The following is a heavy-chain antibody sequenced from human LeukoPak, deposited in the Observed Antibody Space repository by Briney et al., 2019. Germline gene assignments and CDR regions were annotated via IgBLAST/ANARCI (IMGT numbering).Heavy chain of an antibody. Sequence: PGGSLRLSCAASGFTVSSNYMSWVRQAPGKGLEWVSVIYSGGSTYYADSVKGRFTISRDNSKNTLYLQMNSLRAEDTAVYYCARGGAGGSGYDFFDYWGQGTLVTVSS. CDR2: IYSGGST. V-gene: IGHV3-66*01. CDR3: ARGGAGGSGYDFFDY. D-gene: IGHD5-12*01. J-gene: IGHJ4*02. CDR1: GFTVSSNY.